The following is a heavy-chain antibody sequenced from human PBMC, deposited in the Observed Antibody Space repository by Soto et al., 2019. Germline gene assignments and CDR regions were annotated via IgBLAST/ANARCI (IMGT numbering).Heavy chain of an antibody. V-gene: IGHV4-39*01. CDR2: IYYSGST. Sequence: QLQLQESGPGLVKPSETLSLTCTVSGGSISSSSYYWGWIRQPPGKGLEWIGSIYYSGSTYYNPSLKRRVTISVDTSKNQFSLKLSSVTAADTAVYYCARHLSMKLITPLGYWGQGTLVTVSS. CDR1: GGSISSSSYY. J-gene: IGHJ4*02. CDR3: ARHLSMKLITPLGY. D-gene: IGHD2-15*01.